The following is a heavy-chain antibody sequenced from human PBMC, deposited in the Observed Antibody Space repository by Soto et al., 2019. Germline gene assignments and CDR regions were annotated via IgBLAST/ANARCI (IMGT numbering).Heavy chain of an antibody. CDR2: IHHSGST. Sequence: QVQLQESGPGLVKPSETLSLTCAVSGGSISISNWWSWVRQTPGKGLEWIGQIHHSGSTNYSPSLTSRFTRSVDKSKNQFSLKMNSVTAADTAVYYCARGGYYFDMDVWGKGTTVTVSS. V-gene: IGHV4-4*02. CDR3: ARGGYYFDMDV. J-gene: IGHJ6*03. CDR1: GGSISISNW. D-gene: IGHD1-26*01.